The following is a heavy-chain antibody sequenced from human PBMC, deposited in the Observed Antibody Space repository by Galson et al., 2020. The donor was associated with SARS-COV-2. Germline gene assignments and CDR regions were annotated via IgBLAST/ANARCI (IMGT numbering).Heavy chain of an antibody. V-gene: IGHV2-5*01. CDR3: AHRHYYNSGVFFDF. CDR1: GFSFSAYTVG. J-gene: IGHJ4*02. CDR2: IYWNDDK. D-gene: IGHD3-10*01. Sequence: SGPTLVKPTQTLTLTCTFSGFSFSAYTVGVGWIRQPPGKALEWLALIYWNDDKVYTPSLKSRLTITKDTSENQVILTMTDMDPVDTATYYCAHRHYYNSGVFFDFWGQGIPVTVSS.